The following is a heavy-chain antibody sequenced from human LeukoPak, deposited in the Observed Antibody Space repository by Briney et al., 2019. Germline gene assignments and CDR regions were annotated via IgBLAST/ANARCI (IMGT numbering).Heavy chain of an antibody. V-gene: IGHV4-34*01. CDR1: GTSFTSYY. D-gene: IGHD4-17*01. J-gene: IGHJ4*02. Sequence: PSETLSLTCGVSGTSFTSYYGSWIRQTPGKGLEWIGEVNHSGYTNMNPSLKSRVTISVDTSKNQFSLMMTSVTAADTAVYFCARMTTGHDYWGQGTLVTVSS. CDR2: VNHSGYT. CDR3: ARMTTGHDY.